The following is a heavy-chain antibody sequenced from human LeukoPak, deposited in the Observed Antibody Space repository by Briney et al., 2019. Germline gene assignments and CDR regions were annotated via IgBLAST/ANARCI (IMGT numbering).Heavy chain of an antibody. CDR2: IYTSGST. CDR3: ARTIGLMVYAGMLGWFGP. Sequence: SETLSLTCTVSGGSISSYYWSWLRQPAGKGLEWIGRIYTSGSTNYNPSLKSRVTMSVDTSKNQFSLKLSSVTAADTAVYYCARTIGLMVYAGMLGWFGPWGQGTLVTVSS. J-gene: IGHJ5*02. V-gene: IGHV4-4*07. CDR1: GGSISSYY. D-gene: IGHD2-8*01.